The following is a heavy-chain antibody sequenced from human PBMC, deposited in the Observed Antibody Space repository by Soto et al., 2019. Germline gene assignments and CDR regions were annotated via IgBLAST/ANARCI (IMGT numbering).Heavy chain of an antibody. D-gene: IGHD2-21*01. V-gene: IGHV3-72*01. Sequence: EVQLVESGGGLVQPGGSLRLSCAASGFTFSDHYMDWVRQAPGTGLEWVGRIRNKANSYTTEYAASVKGRFTISRXDXXNSLFLQMNSLKSEDTAVYYCTRAGILTTPYYFDYWGRGSLVTVSS. J-gene: IGHJ4*02. CDR1: GFTFSDHY. CDR2: IRNKANSYTT. CDR3: TRAGILTTPYYFDY.